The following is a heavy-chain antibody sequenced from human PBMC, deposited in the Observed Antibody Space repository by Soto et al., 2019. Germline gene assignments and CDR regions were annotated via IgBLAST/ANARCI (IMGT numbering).Heavy chain of an antibody. Sequence: VQLVESGGGVVQPGRSLRLSCAASGFTFSSYAMHWVRQAPGKGLEWVAVISYDGSNKSYADSVKGRFTISRDNSKNTLYLQMNSLRAEDTAVYYCARDPGGTDFAECTFYFVYWCQGTLGTVSS. D-gene: IGHD3-3*01. J-gene: IGHJ4*02. CDR1: GFTFSSYA. CDR3: ARDPGGTDFAECTFYFVY. CDR2: ISYDGSNK. V-gene: IGHV3-30-3*01.